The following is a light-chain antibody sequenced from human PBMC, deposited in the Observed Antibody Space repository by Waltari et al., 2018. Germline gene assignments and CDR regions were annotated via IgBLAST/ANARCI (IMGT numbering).Light chain of an antibody. V-gene: IGLV2-8*01. J-gene: IGLJ2*01. CDR2: EVN. Sequence: QSALTQPPSASGSPGQSVTISCTGTSSDIGDYDYVSWYQQHPGKAPKLIISEVNKRPSGVPNRFSASKSGNTASLTVSGLQAEDDADYYCSSYAGNNNLVFGGGTKLTVL. CDR1: SSDIGDYDY. CDR3: SSYAGNNNLV.